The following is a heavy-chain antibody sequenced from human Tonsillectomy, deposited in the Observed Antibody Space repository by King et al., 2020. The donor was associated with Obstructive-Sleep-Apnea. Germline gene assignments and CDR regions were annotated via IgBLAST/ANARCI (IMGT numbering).Heavy chain of an antibody. Sequence: VQLQESGPGLVKPSQTLSLTCTVSGGSISSGDYYWSWIRQPPGKGLEWIGYIYYSGSTYYNSSLKSRVTISVDTSNNQFSLKLSSVTAADTAVYYCARAGYSSGWYEAGYFDYWGQGTLVTVSS. CDR3: ARAGYSSGWYEAGYFDY. CDR2: IYYSGST. J-gene: IGHJ4*02. CDR1: GGSISSGDYY. V-gene: IGHV4-30-4*01. D-gene: IGHD6-19*01.